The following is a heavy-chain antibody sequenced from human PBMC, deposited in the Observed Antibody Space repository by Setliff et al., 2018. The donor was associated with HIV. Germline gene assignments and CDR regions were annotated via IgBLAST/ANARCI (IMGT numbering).Heavy chain of an antibody. V-gene: IGHV3-23*01. Sequence: PGGSLRLSCAASGFTFSNYAMGWVRQGPGKGLEWVSTIGAAGYPTHYAESVKGRFTISKDNSQNALYLQMNSLTTEDTAVYYCAHYNTREALDTWGQGTMVTVSS. CDR2: IGAAGYPT. CDR3: AHYNTREALDT. D-gene: IGHD3-22*01. CDR1: GFTFSNYA. J-gene: IGHJ3*02.